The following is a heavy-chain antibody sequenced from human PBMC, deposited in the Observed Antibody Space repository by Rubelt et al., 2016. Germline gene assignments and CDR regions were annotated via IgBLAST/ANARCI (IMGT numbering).Heavy chain of an antibody. CDR3: ARVGDYGRSDY. Sequence: QVQLQESGPGLVKPSETLSLTCTVSGGSISSYYWSWIRQPPGKGLEWIGYIYYSGSTNYNPSLKSRVTISVDTSKNQFSLVLSSVTAADTAVYYCARVGDYGRSDYWGQGTLVTVSS. CDR2: IYYSGST. V-gene: IGHV4-59*12. D-gene: IGHD4-17*01. CDR1: GGSISSYY. J-gene: IGHJ4*02.